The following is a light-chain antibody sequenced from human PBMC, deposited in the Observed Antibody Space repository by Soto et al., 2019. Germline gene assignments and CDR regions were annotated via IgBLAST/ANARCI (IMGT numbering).Light chain of an antibody. V-gene: IGLV3-21*04. CDR3: QVWDSSSEHYV. CDR2: YDS. CDR1: NIGSKS. J-gene: IGLJ1*01. Sequence: SYELTQPPSVSVAPGKTARITGGGTNIGSKSVHWYQQKPGQAPVLVIYYDSDRPSGIPERFSGSNSGNTATLTISRVEAGDEADYYCQVWDSSSEHYVFGTGTKLTVL.